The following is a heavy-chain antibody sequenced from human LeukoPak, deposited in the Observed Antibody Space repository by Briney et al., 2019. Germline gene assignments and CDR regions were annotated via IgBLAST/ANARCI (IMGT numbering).Heavy chain of an antibody. CDR1: GGSISSSSYY. Sequence: SETLSLTCTVSGGSISSSSYYWGWIRQPPGKGLEWIGSIYYSGSTYYNPSLKSRVTISVDTSKNQFSLKLSSVTAADTAVYYCGTLGADFDYWGQGTLVTVSS. V-gene: IGHV4-39*01. CDR3: GTLGADFDY. D-gene: IGHD3-16*01. J-gene: IGHJ4*02. CDR2: IYYSGST.